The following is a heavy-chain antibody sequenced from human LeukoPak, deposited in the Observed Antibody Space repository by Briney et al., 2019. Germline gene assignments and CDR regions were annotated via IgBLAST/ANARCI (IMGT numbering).Heavy chain of an antibody. CDR1: GGSISTSSYY. J-gene: IGHJ3*02. CDR3: ARGRFLDAFDI. V-gene: IGHV4-39*07. CDR2: IYYSGST. Sequence: SETLSLTCTVSGGSISTSSYYWGWIRQSPGKGLEWIGSIYYSGSTYYNPSLKSRVTIYVDTSKNRFSLKLSSVTAADTAVYYCARGRFLDAFDIWGQGTMVTVSS. D-gene: IGHD3-3*01.